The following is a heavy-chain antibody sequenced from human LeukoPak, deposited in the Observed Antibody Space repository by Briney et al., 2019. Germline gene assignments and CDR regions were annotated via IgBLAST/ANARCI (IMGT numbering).Heavy chain of an antibody. CDR1: GGTFISYA. CDR3: ARDTYYDSSGYNNWFDP. J-gene: IGHJ5*02. Sequence: ASVKVSCKASGGTFISYAISWVRQAPGQGLEWMGRIIPILGIANYAQKFQGRVTITADKSTSTAYMELSSLRSEDTAVYYCARDTYYDSSGYNNWFDPWGQGALVTVSS. V-gene: IGHV1-69*04. CDR2: IIPILGIA. D-gene: IGHD3-22*01.